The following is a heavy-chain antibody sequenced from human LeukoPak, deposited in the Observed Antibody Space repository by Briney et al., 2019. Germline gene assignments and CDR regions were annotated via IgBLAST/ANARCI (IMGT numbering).Heavy chain of an antibody. D-gene: IGHD4-17*01. CDR1: GYTFTSYY. J-gene: IGHJ4*02. CDR2: INPSGGST. V-gene: IGHV1-46*01. CDR3: ARDDYGDYYFDY. Sequence: ASVKVSCKASGYTFTSYYMHWVRQAPGQGLEWMGIINPSGGSTSYAQKFQGRVTMTTDTSTSTAYMELRSLRSDDTAVYYCARDDYGDYYFDYWGQGTLVTVSS.